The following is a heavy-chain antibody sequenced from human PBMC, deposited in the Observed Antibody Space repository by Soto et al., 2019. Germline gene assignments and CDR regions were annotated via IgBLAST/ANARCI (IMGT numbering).Heavy chain of an antibody. Sequence: GGSLRLSCADPEFTFTNYAMGWVRQAPGKGLEWVSVISGSGGSTYYADSVKGRFTISRDNSKNTLYLQMNSLRADDTAVYYCAKAGGDCSGGSCYSGFFHYWGQGTLVTVSS. J-gene: IGHJ4*02. CDR2: ISGSGGST. CDR3: AKAGGDCSGGSCYSGFFHY. CDR1: EFTFTNYA. V-gene: IGHV3-23*01. D-gene: IGHD2-15*01.